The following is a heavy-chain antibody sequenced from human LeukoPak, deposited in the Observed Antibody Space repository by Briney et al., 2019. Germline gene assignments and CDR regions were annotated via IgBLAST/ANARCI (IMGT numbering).Heavy chain of an antibody. CDR3: ARHDGRGGATMGALDY. CDR2: IYYSGST. J-gene: IGHJ4*02. CDR1: GGSISSDSYY. D-gene: IGHD4/OR15-4a*01. V-gene: IGHV4-39*01. Sequence: PSETLSLTCTVSGGSISSDSYYWAWIRQPPGKGLEWIASIYYSGSTYYNPSLKSRVTISVDTSRNQFSLKLSSVTAADTAVYYCARHDGRGGATMGALDYWGQGSLVTVSS.